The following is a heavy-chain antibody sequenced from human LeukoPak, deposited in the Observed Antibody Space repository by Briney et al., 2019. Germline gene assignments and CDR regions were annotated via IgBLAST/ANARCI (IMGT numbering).Heavy chain of an antibody. CDR1: GFTFSSYG. Sequence: PGGTLRLSCAASGFTFSSYGMSWVRQAPGKGLEWVSAISGSGGSTYYADSVKGRFTISRDNSKNTLYLQMNSLRAEDTAVYYCAKDHGPYSSGWVDYWGQGTLVTVSS. J-gene: IGHJ4*02. V-gene: IGHV3-23*01. CDR2: ISGSGGST. CDR3: AKDHGPYSSGWVDY. D-gene: IGHD6-19*01.